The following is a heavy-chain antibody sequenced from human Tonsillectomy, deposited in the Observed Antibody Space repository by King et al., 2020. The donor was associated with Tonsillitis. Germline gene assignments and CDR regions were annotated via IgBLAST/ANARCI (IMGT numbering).Heavy chain of an antibody. J-gene: IGHJ3*02. CDR1: GGSISSADYF. V-gene: IGHV4-30-2*01. CDR3: ARIPQFGLGVNDAFDI. Sequence: LQLQESGSGLVKPSQTLSLTCAVSGGSISSADYFWSWIRQPPGKGLEWIGSIYHTGSTYYNPSLKSRVTISVDWSKSQFSLRLSSVTAADTAVYYCARIPQFGLGVNDAFDIWGQGTMVTVSS. CDR2: IYHTGST. D-gene: IGHD3-10*01.